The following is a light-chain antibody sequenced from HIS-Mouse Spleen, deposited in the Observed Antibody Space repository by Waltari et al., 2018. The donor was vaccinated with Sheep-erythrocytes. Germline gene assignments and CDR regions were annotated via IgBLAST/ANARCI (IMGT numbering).Light chain of an antibody. CDR1: QGISSA. V-gene: IGKV1D-13*01. J-gene: IGKJ1*01. CDR2: DAS. CDR3: QQFNNYPRT. Sequence: AIQLTQSPSSLSASVGDRVTITCRARQGISSALAWYQQKPGKATKLLIYDASSLESGVPSRFSGSGSGTDFTLTISSLQPEDFATYYGQQFNNYPRTFGQGTKVEIK.